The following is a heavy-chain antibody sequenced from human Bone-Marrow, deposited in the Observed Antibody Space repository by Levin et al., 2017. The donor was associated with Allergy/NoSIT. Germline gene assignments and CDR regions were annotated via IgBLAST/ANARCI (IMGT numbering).Heavy chain of an antibody. CDR3: ARAPTPFYCDF. CDR2: IIPLFGTA. J-gene: IGHJ4*02. Sequence: SVKVSCKASGDTISSHSFGWVRQAPGQGLEWMGGIIPLFGTANYAQKFQDRVTISADISTSTVYMELSSLRSEDTAFYFCARAPTPFYCDFWGQGTLVTVSS. CDR1: GDTISSHS. V-gene: IGHV1-69*06.